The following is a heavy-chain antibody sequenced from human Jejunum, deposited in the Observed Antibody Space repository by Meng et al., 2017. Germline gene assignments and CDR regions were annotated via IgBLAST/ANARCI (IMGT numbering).Heavy chain of an antibody. D-gene: IGHD4-17*01. Sequence: QVQLQESGPGLVKPSQTLSLTCSVSGASISSGGYFWSWIRQLPGKGLEWIGYIYYTGSAYYNPSLKSRVTISVDTSKNQFSLKVTSVTAADTAVYYCAKVLTTVSNRQTEYFHHWGQGTLVTVSS. CDR3: AKVLTTVSNRQTEYFHH. CDR1: GASISSGGYF. V-gene: IGHV4-31*03. CDR2: IYYTGSA. J-gene: IGHJ1*01.